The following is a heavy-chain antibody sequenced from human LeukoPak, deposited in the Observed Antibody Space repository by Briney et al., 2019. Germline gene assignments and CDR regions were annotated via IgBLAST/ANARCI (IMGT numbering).Heavy chain of an antibody. CDR2: IYPGDSDT. CDR3: ARHFDYYGSGAPHYFDY. J-gene: IGHJ4*02. Sequence: GESLKISCKGSGSGFTSYWIGWVRQMPGKGLEWRGIIYPGDSDTRYSPSFQGQVTISADKSISTAYLQWSSLKASDTAMYYCARHFDYYGSGAPHYFDYWGQGTLVTVSS. D-gene: IGHD3-10*01. CDR1: GSGFTSYW. V-gene: IGHV5-51*01.